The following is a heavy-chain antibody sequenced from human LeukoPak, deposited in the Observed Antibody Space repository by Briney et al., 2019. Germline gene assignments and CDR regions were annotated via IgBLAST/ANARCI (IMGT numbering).Heavy chain of an antibody. D-gene: IGHD3-22*01. Sequence: GGSLRLSCAASGFTFSSYWMSWVRQAPGKGLEWVANIKQDGSEKYYVDSVKGRFTISRDNAKNSLYLQMNSLRAEDTAAYYCARSHYYDSSGYSRALSYYYGMDVWGQGTTVTVSS. CDR2: IKQDGSEK. CDR1: GFTFSSYW. J-gene: IGHJ6*02. CDR3: ARSHYYDSSGYSRALSYYYGMDV. V-gene: IGHV3-7*01.